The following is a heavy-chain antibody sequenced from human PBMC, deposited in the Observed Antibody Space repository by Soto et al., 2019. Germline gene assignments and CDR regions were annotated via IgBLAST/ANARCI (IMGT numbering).Heavy chain of an antibody. CDR3: ARGDSGGLDSSGYNYFDY. J-gene: IGHJ4*02. CDR2: IYHSGST. CDR1: WGSINRGGYS. Sequence: SETLSLTCAVYWGSINRGGYSWSWTRQPPGKGLEWIGYIYHSGSTYYNPSLKSRVTISVDTSKNQFSLKLSSVTAADTAVYYCARGDSGGLDSSGYNYFDYWGQGTLVTVPQ. D-gene: IGHD3-22*01. V-gene: IGHV4-30-2*01.